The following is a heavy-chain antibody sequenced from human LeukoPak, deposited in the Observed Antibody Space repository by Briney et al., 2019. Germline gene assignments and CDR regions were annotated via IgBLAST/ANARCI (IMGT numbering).Heavy chain of an antibody. CDR2: VSSSGGIP. J-gene: IGHJ4*02. CDR1: GFRFSSFA. V-gene: IGHV3-23*01. D-gene: IGHD2-8*01. CDR3: AKDKDSTSSNGFNH. Sequence: LSGGSLRLSCEASGFRFSSFAMSWVCQTPGKGLEWVSSVSSSGGIPHYADAVKGRFTISRDNSQNTLYLHMNSLRGEDTAVYYCAKDKDSTSSNGFNHWGQGTLVTVSS.